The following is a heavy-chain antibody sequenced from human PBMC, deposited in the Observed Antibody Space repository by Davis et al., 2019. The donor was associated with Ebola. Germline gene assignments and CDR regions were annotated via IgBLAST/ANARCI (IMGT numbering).Heavy chain of an antibody. CDR3: ARDPRPGEVDY. CDR1: GFIFSNCA. V-gene: IGHV3-7*01. CDR2: IKQDGSEK. D-gene: IGHD7-27*01. J-gene: IGHJ4*02. Sequence: GGSLRLSCAASGFIFSNCAMYWVRQAPGKGLEWVANIKQDGSEKYYVDSVKGRFTISRDNAKNSLYLQMNSLRAEDTAVYYCARDPRPGEVDYWGQGTLVTVSS.